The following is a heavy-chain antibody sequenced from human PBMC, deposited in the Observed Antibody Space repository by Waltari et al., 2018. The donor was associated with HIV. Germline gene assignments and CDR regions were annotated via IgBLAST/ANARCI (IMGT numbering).Heavy chain of an antibody. Sequence: QVQLVESGGGVVQPAKSLRLSCAASGFNFNNYGMVWVRQAQGKGLEWVAVIWYDGSKKYYGDSVKGRCTISKDNSKNTLHLQMNSLRAEDTAVYYCARVSGNTKGSWFDPWGQGTLVTVSS. V-gene: IGHV3-33*01. CDR1: GFNFNNYG. CDR2: IWYDGSKK. CDR3: ARVSGNTKGSWFDP. D-gene: IGHD1-7*01. J-gene: IGHJ5*02.